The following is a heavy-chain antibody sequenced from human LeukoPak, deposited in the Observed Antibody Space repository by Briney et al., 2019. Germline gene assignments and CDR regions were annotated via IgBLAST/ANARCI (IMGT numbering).Heavy chain of an antibody. J-gene: IGHJ4*02. V-gene: IGHV3-23*01. Sequence: PGGSLRLSCTASDFILSTYAMSWVRQAPGKGLEWVSSISGNGAHPYYADSVKGRFTISRDNSKNTLFLEMNSLRAEDTAVYYCAKEYSVRNQFDYWGQGTLVAVSS. CDR2: ISGNGAHP. CDR1: DFILSTYA. D-gene: IGHD1-14*01. CDR3: AKEYSVRNQFDY.